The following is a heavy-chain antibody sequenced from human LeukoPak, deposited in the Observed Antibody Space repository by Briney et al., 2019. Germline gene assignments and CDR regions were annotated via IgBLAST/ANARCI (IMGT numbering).Heavy chain of an antibody. Sequence: PGGSLRLSCAASGFLFRNFGMNWVRQAPGKGLEWVAVIWYDGSNEYYAESVKGRFTISRDNSNNTVYLEMKSLRAEDTAVYYCAREQSVFDYWLDPWGQGTLVTVS. CDR2: IWYDGSNE. V-gene: IGHV3-33*01. J-gene: IGHJ5*02. D-gene: IGHD3-9*01. CDR1: GFLFRNFG. CDR3: AREQSVFDYWLDP.